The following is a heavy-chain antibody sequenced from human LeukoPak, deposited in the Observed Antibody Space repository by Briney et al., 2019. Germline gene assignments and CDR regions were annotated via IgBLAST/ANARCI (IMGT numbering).Heavy chain of an antibody. CDR2: IYYTGST. Sequence: SSETLSLTCGVSGGAITNYYWNWIQQAPGKGLEWLGYIYYTGSTTYNPSVKSRIIISLDTSKKQISLKLRSVTAADTAVYYCARRGSWGESRPFDYWGQGSLVTVSS. V-gene: IGHV4-59*01. CDR1: GGAITNYY. D-gene: IGHD3-16*01. J-gene: IGHJ4*02. CDR3: ARRGSWGESRPFDY.